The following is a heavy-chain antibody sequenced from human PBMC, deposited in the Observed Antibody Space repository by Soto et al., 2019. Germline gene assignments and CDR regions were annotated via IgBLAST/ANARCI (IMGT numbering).Heavy chain of an antibody. Sequence: SETLSLTCTVSVGSISSGGYYWSWTRQHPGKGLEWIGYIYYSGSTYYNPSLKSRVTISVDTSKNQFSLKLSSVTAADTAVYYCARVDSSSVGYWGQGTLVTVSS. J-gene: IGHJ4*02. CDR2: IYYSGST. D-gene: IGHD6-13*01. CDR3: ARVDSSSVGY. CDR1: VGSISSGGYY. V-gene: IGHV4-31*03.